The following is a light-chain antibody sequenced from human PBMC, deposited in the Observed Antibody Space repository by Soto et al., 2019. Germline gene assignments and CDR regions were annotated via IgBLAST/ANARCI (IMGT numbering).Light chain of an antibody. Sequence: QPVLTQPASVSGSPGQSITISCTGTSSGVGGYNYVSWYQQHPGKAPKLMIYEVSNRPSGVSNRFSGSKSGNTASLTISGLQAEDEADYYCSSYTSSSTDVFGTGTKLTVL. CDR1: SSGVGGYNY. V-gene: IGLV2-14*01. CDR3: SSYTSSSTDV. CDR2: EVS. J-gene: IGLJ1*01.